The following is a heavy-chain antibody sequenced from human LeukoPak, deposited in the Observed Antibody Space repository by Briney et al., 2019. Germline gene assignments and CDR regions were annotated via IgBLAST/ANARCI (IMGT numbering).Heavy chain of an antibody. CDR1: GYTFTDYY. CDR2: ADPEDGET. D-gene: IGHD2-15*01. Sequence: ASVKVSCKVSGYTFTDYYMHWVQQAPGKGLEWMGLADPEDGETIYAEKFQGRVTITADTSTDTAYMELSSLRSEDTAVYYCATGGMRFIDYWGQGTLVTVSS. V-gene: IGHV1-69-2*01. CDR3: ATGGMRFIDY. J-gene: IGHJ4*02.